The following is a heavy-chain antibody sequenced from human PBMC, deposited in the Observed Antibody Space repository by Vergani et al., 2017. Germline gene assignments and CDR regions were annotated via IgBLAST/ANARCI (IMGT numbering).Heavy chain of an antibody. V-gene: IGHV5-51*01. CDR1: GYSFTSYW. J-gene: IGHJ5*02. CDR3: ARQVEVRYSSCWTTLPYYYYYMDP. D-gene: IGHD6-19*01. Sequence: QLVQSGPEVKKPGTSVKVSCKASGYSFTSYWIGWVRQMPGKGLEWMGIIYPGDSDTRYSPSFQGQVTISADKSVSTAYLQWSSLKASDTAMYYCARQVEVRYSSCWTTLPYYYYYMDPWGQGTLVTVSS. CDR2: IYPGDSDT.